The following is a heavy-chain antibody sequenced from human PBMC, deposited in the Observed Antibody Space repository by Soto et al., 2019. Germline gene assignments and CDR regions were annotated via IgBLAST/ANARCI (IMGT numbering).Heavy chain of an antibody. V-gene: IGHV3-48*01. J-gene: IGHJ5*02. CDR1: GFTFSSYS. CDR3: ARHPERIAQIGWFAP. CDR2: ISSSSSTI. Sequence: EVQLVESGGGLVQPGGSLRLSCAASGFTFSSYSMNWVRQAPGKGLEWVSYISSSSSTIYYADSVKGRFTISRDNAKNSLYLHMHSLGAEDTAVYYCARHPERIAQIGWFAPWGQGTLVTVSS. D-gene: IGHD6-13*01.